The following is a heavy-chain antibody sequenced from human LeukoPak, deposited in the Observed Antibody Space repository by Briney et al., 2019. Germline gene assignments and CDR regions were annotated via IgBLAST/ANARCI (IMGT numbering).Heavy chain of an antibody. Sequence: SETLSLTCTVSGYSISSTYYWGWIRQPPGKGLEWIGSIYHSGSTYYNPSLKSRVTISVDTSKNQFSLKLSSVTAADTAVYYCARLGYDFWSGYYPFDYWGQGTLVTVSS. CDR3: ARLGYDFWSGYYPFDY. V-gene: IGHV4-38-2*02. CDR1: GYSISSTYY. CDR2: IYHSGST. J-gene: IGHJ4*02. D-gene: IGHD3-3*01.